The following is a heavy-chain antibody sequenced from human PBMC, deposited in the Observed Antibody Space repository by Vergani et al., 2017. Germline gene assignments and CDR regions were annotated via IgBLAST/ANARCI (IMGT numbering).Heavy chain of an antibody. D-gene: IGHD4-11*01. CDR2: ISSSSAYI. J-gene: IGHJ4*02. V-gene: IGHV3-21*01. Sequence: EVQLVESGGGLVKPGGSLRLSCTASGISFSNYTINWVRQAPGKGLEWVASISSSSAYIDYVDSIKGRFTISRDNAKRSVFLQMNSLRAEDTAVYYCARDLSYSTAWPFFDSRGQGTLVTVSS. CDR3: ARDLSYSTAWPFFDS. CDR1: GISFSNYT.